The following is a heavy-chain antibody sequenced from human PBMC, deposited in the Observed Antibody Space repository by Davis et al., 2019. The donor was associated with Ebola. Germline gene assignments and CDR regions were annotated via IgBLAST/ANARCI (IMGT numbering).Heavy chain of an antibody. D-gene: IGHD1-7*01. V-gene: IGHV3-74*01. Sequence: GESLKISCAASGFTFSSYWMHWVRQAPGKGLVWVSRINSDGSSTSYADSVKGRFTISRDNAKNSLYLQMNSLRAEDTAVYYCARDQGSGWNYGLGAFDIWGQGTMVTVSS. CDR3: ARDQGSGWNYGLGAFDI. J-gene: IGHJ3*02. CDR1: GFTFSSYW. CDR2: INSDGSST.